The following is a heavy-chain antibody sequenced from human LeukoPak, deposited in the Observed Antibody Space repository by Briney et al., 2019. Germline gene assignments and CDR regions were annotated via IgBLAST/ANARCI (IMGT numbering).Heavy chain of an antibody. J-gene: IGHJ4*02. V-gene: IGHV3-23*01. CDR2: ISGSGGGT. Sequence: GGSLRLSCEASGFTFSNYAMSWVRQAPGKGLEWVSVISGSGGGTYYADSVKGRFTISRDNSKNTLYLQMNSLRAEDTAVYYCAKDGEWLVPNPYYFDYWGQGTLVTVSS. CDR3: AKDGEWLVPNPYYFDY. D-gene: IGHD6-19*01. CDR1: GFTFSNYA.